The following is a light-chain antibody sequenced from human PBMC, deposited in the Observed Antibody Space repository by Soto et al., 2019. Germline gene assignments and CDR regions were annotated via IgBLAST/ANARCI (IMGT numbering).Light chain of an antibody. J-gene: IGLJ3*02. CDR1: SSNIGAGYD. V-gene: IGLV1-40*01. Sequence: QSVLTQPPSVSGAPGQRVTISCTGISSNIGAGYDVHWYQQLPGTSPKLLIYCNSNRPSGVPDRFSGSKSGTSASLAITGLQAEDEADYYCQSYDSSLSALFGGGTKLTVL. CDR3: QSYDSSLSAL. CDR2: CNS.